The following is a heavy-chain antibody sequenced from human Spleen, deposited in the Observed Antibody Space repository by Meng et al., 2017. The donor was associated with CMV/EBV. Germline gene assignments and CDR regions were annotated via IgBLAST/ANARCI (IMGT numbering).Heavy chain of an antibody. CDR2: INQDGSQR. Sequence: GESLKISCSASGFIFGDYAMTWVRQAPGKALEWVANINQDGSQRNYVDSVKGRFTISRDNAKNSMYLQMNSLRAEDTAAYYCGRDMDVWGQGTTVTVSS. V-gene: IGHV3-7*01. J-gene: IGHJ6*02. CDR3: GRDMDV. CDR1: GFIFGDYA.